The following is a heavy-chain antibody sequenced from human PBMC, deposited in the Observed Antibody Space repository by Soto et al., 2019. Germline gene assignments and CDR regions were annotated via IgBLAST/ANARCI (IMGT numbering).Heavy chain of an antibody. CDR3: ARVCGLTQNVANWFDP. CDR2: ISSSGTYT. V-gene: IGHV3-11*06. J-gene: IGHJ5*02. Sequence: AGGSLRLSCAASGFTFSDYYMSWIRQAPGKGLEWVSYISSSGTYTNYADSVKGRFTISRDNAKNSLYMQVNSLRAEDTAVYFCARVCGLTQNVANWFDPWGQGPLVTVSS. CDR1: GFTFSDYY. D-gene: IGHD1-26*01.